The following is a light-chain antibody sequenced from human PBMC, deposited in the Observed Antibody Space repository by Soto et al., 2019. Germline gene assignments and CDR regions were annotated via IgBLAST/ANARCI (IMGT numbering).Light chain of an antibody. CDR1: QSISTW. CDR3: HQYISYGT. V-gene: IGKV1-5*01. Sequence: IQMTQSPSTLSASVGDRVTITCRASQSISTWLAWYQQKPGKAPKLLISDASSLESGVPSRFSGSGSGTELLRSLCSRRSDYFASYHCHQYISYGTF. J-gene: IGKJ1*01. CDR2: DAS.